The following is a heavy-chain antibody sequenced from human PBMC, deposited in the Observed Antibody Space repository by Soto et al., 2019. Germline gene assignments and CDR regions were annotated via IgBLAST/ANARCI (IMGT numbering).Heavy chain of an antibody. Sequence: GASVKVSCKASGYTFTSYGISWVRQAPGQGLEWMGWISAYNGNTNYAQNLQGRLTMTTDTSTSTAYMELRSLTSDDTAVYYCARDDLPTYYYDSSGYYNNYLACWGQGTLVTVSS. V-gene: IGHV1-18*01. CDR3: ARDDLPTYYYDSSGYYNNYLAC. D-gene: IGHD3-22*01. CDR1: GYTFTSYG. CDR2: ISAYNGNT. J-gene: IGHJ4*02.